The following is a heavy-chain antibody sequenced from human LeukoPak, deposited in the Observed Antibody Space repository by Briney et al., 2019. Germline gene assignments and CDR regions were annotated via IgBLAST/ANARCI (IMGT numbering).Heavy chain of an antibody. D-gene: IGHD3-10*01. J-gene: IGHJ4*02. Sequence: GGSLRLSCAASGFTFSSDGMHWVRQAPGKGLEWVAFIRYDGSNKYYADSVKGRFTISRDNSKNTLYLQMNSLRAEDTAVYYCAKDRVFGRAGPFDYWGQGTLVTVYS. CDR1: GFTFSSDG. CDR2: IRYDGSNK. CDR3: AKDRVFGRAGPFDY. V-gene: IGHV3-30*02.